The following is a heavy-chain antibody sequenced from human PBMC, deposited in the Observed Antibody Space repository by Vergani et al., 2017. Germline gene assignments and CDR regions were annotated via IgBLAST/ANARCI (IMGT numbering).Heavy chain of an antibody. V-gene: IGHV3-23*01. J-gene: IGHJ4*02. CDR1: GFTFSTYA. Sequence: EVQLLESGGSLKQPGGSVRLSCAASGFTFSTYAMHWVRQAPGKGLEWFSALTGGGGSTYYADSLKGRFIISRDNSRDTLYLQMNSLRPEDTATYYCVKDSGSYENFFDSWGKGTLVTVSS. D-gene: IGHD1-26*01. CDR3: VKDSGSYENFFDS. CDR2: LTGGGGST.